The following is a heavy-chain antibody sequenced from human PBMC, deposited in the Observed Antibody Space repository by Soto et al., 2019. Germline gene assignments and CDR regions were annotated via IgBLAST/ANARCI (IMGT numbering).Heavy chain of an antibody. V-gene: IGHV3-48*04. CDR1: GFTFSSYS. J-gene: IGHJ4*02. D-gene: IGHD4-17*01. CDR2: ISSSSTI. Sequence: GGSLRLSCAASGFTFSSYSMNWVRQAPGKGLEWVSYISSSSTIYYADSVKGRFTISRDNAKNSLYLQMNSLRAEDTAVYYCARDQGYDYGDYDYWGQGTLVTVSS. CDR3: ARDQGYDYGDYDY.